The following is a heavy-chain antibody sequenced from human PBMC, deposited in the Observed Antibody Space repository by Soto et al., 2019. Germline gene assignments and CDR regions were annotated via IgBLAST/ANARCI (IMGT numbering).Heavy chain of an antibody. Sequence: EVQLLESGGGLVQPGGSLRLSCAASGFTFSTYAMSWVRQAPRKGLEWVSAISGNGGDYTYYTDSVKGRFTISRDNSKNTLYLQMNSLRAEDTAVYYCVPLCRYCSTTTPSWGQGTLVTVSS. D-gene: IGHD2-2*01. J-gene: IGHJ4*02. CDR2: ISGNGGDYT. CDR3: VPLCRYCSTTTPS. CDR1: GFTFSTYA. V-gene: IGHV3-23*01.